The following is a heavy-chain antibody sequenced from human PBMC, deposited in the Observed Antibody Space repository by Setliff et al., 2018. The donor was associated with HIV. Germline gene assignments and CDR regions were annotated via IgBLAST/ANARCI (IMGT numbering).Heavy chain of an antibody. Sequence: PSETLSLTCTVSGGSLNTGTYYWSWIRQPAGKGLEWIGHIYLTEDTDYNPSLKSRVTISVDTSKNQFPLKLSSLTAADTAVYYCARYRGDDYYLTAYFDSWGQGTLVTVSS. D-gene: IGHD3-10*01. V-gene: IGHV4-61*09. CDR1: GGSLNTGTYY. CDR3: ARYRGDDYYLTAYFDS. CDR2: IYLTEDT. J-gene: IGHJ4*02.